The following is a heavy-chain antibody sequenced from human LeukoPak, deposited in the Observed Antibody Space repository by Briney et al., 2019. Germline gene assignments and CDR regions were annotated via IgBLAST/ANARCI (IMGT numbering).Heavy chain of an antibody. CDR3: ARDPYGTWYFDL. J-gene: IGHJ2*01. Sequence: ASVKVSCKASGYTFTSYGISWVRQAPGQGLEWMGWISAYNGNTHYAQELQGRVTMTTDTSTSTAYMELRSLRSDDTAVYYCARDPYGTWYFDLWGRGTLVTVSS. CDR1: GYTFTSYG. CDR2: ISAYNGNT. D-gene: IGHD3-10*01. V-gene: IGHV1-18*01.